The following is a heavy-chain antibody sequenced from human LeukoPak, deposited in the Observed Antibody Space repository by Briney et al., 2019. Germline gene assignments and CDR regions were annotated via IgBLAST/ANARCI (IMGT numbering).Heavy chain of an antibody. CDR2: ISYDGSDK. D-gene: IGHD3-10*01. CDR1: GFTFSTYA. J-gene: IGHJ4*02. Sequence: PGGSLRLSCAVSGFTFSTYAMHWVRQAPGKGLEWVAVISYDGSDKYYADSVKGRFTISRDNSMNTLHLQMNSPRAEDTAVYYCAKSWGRSMVRGVSIDYWGQGTLVAVSS. CDR3: AKSWGRSMVRGVSIDY. V-gene: IGHV3-30*18.